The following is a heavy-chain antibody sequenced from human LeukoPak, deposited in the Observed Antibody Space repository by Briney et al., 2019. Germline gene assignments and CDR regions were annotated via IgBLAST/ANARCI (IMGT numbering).Heavy chain of an antibody. V-gene: IGHV3-21*01. J-gene: IGHJ3*02. Sequence: GRSLRLSCAASGFTFSSYSMNWVRQAPGKGLEWVSSISSSSSYIYYADSVKGRFTISRDNAKNSLYLQMNSLRAEDTAVYYCARDLGGALDAFDIWGQGTMVTVSS. CDR1: GFTFSSYS. D-gene: IGHD3-16*01. CDR3: ARDLGGALDAFDI. CDR2: ISSSSSYI.